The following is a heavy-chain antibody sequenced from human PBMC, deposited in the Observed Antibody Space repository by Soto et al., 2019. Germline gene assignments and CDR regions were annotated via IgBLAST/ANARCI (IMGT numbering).Heavy chain of an antibody. CDR3: AKRSGSSYCFDF. CDR2: INQGGSNT. Sequence: GGSLRLSCAACGGTFSNWSMNWVRQAPGKGLEWVSTINQGGSNTYYADSVKGRFTISRDNSRNMLYLQMNSLRAEDTAVYFCAKRSGSSYCFDFWGQGTLVTVSS. V-gene: IGHV3-23*01. D-gene: IGHD1-26*01. J-gene: IGHJ4*02. CDR1: GGTFSNWS.